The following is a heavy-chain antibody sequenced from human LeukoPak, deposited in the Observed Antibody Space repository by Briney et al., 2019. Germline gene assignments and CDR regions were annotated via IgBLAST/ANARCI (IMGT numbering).Heavy chain of an antibody. J-gene: IGHJ3*02. CDR3: ARGLQETLAWLKALSAFDI. CDR2: ISAYNGNT. V-gene: IGHV1-18*01. D-gene: IGHD5-24*01. Sequence: ATVKVSCKASGYTFTSYGISWVRQAPGQGLEWMGWISAYNGNTNYAQKLQGRVTMSTDTSTSTGYMELRSLRSDDTAVYYCARGLQETLAWLKALSAFDIWGQGTMVTVSS. CDR1: GYTFTSYG.